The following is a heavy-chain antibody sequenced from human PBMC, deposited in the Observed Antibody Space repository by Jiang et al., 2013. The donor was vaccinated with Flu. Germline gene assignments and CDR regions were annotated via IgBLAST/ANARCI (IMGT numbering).Heavy chain of an antibody. D-gene: IGHD3-10*01. CDR2: IYYSGST. CDR1: GGSISSSSYY. Sequence: SLTCTVSGGSISSSSYYWGWIRQPPGKGLEWIGSIYYSGSTYYNPSLQSRVTVSIDTSRNQFSLKLSSVTAADTAVYYCARHFNYGSGSYYLDYWGQGTLATVSS. CDR3: ARHFNYGSGSYYLDY. V-gene: IGHV4-39*01. J-gene: IGHJ4*02.